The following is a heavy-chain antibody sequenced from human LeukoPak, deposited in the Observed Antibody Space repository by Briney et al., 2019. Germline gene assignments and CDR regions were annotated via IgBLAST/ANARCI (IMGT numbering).Heavy chain of an antibody. V-gene: IGHV3-74*01. J-gene: IGHJ4*02. CDR3: AKSASLWFGDSSDY. CDR2: ISPDASTT. CDR1: GFTFRSNW. Sequence: GGSLRLSCAASGFTFRSNWMHWVRQAPGKGLVWVSRISPDASTTTYTDSVRGRFTISRDNSKNTLYLQMNSLRAEDTAVYYCAKSASLWFGDSSDYWGQGTLVTVSS. D-gene: IGHD3-10*01.